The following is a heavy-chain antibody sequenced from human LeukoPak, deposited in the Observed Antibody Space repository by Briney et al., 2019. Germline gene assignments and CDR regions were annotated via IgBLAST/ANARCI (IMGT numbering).Heavy chain of an antibody. J-gene: IGHJ6*02. Sequence: ASVKVSCKASGYTFTGYYMHWVRQAPGQGLEWMGWINPNSGGTNYAQKFQGWVTMTRDTSISTAYMELSRLRSDDTAVYYCARDAGDSSGWYTAGYYYGMDVWGQGTTVTVS. V-gene: IGHV1-2*04. CDR1: GYTFTGYY. CDR2: INPNSGGT. D-gene: IGHD6-19*01. CDR3: ARDAGDSSGWYTAGYYYGMDV.